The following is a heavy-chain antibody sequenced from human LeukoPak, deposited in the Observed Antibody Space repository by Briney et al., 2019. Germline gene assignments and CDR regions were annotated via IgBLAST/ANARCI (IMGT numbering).Heavy chain of an antibody. CDR1: GYTFTSYG. Sequence: ASVKVSCKASGYTFTSYGISWVRQAPGQGLEWMGWISAYNGNTNYAQKLQGRVTMTTDTSMSTAYMELRSLRSDDTAVYYCARKVVVPAAENDYYYYYMDVWGKGTTVTVSS. D-gene: IGHD2-2*01. V-gene: IGHV1-18*01. CDR3: ARKVVVPAAENDYYYYYMDV. J-gene: IGHJ6*03. CDR2: ISAYNGNT.